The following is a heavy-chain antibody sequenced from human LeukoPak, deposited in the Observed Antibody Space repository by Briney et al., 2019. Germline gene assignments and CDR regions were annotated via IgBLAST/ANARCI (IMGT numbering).Heavy chain of an antibody. J-gene: IGHJ4*02. D-gene: IGHD2-8*01. CDR1: GFIFNYYS. V-gene: IGHV3-15*01. CDR3: TTVYCTNGVCYTSDY. Sequence: GGSLRLSCAASGFIFNYYSMNWVRQAPGKGLEWVGRIKSKTDGGTTDYAAPVKGRFTISRDDSKNTLYLQMNSLKTEDTAVYYCTTVYCTNGVCYTSDYWGQGTLVTVSS. CDR2: IKSKTDGGTT.